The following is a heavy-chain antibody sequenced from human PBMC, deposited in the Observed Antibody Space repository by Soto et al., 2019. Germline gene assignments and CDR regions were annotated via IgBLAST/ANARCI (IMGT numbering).Heavy chain of an antibody. CDR1: GFTFSGSA. Sequence: GGSLRLSCAASGFTFSGSAMHWVRQASGKGLEWVGRIRSKANSYATAYAASVKGRFTISRDDSKNTAYLQMNSLKTEDTAVYYCTRPDYGDYAGNQGDYYYYYGMDVWGQGTTVTVSS. J-gene: IGHJ6*02. D-gene: IGHD4-17*01. CDR2: IRSKANSYAT. V-gene: IGHV3-73*01. CDR3: TRPDYGDYAGNQGDYYYYYGMDV.